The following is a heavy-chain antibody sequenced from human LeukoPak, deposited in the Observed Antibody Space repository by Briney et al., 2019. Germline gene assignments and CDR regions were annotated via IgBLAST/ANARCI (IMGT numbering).Heavy chain of an antibody. D-gene: IGHD6-13*01. CDR2: INHSGST. Sequence: SETLSLTCTVSGGSISSSSYYWGWIRQPPGKGLEWIGEINHSGSTNYNPSLKSRVTISVDTSKNQFSLKLSSVTAADTAVYYCAREVVAAAGTGWFDPWGQGTLVTVSS. J-gene: IGHJ5*02. CDR3: AREVVAAAGTGWFDP. V-gene: IGHV4-39*07. CDR1: GGSISSSSYY.